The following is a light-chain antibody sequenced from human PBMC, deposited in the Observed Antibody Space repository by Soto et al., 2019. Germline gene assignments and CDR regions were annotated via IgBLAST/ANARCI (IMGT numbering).Light chain of an antibody. Sequence: DIQMTQSPSSVSASVGDTVTITCRASQPISSWLAWFQRKPGEPPKLLIYAASTLQSGVPSRFSGSGSGTEFSLTISSLQPEDFATYYCQQANIFPRMFAQGTKVEI. CDR2: AAS. J-gene: IGKJ1*01. CDR1: QPISSW. V-gene: IGKV1-12*01. CDR3: QQANIFPRM.